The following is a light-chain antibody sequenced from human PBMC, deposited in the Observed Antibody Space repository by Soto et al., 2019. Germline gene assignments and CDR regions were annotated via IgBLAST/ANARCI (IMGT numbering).Light chain of an antibody. CDR2: GAS. V-gene: IGKV3-15*01. J-gene: IGKJ2*01. CDR1: QSVNSN. Sequence: EIVMTQSPATLSVSPAERATLSCRASQSVNSNLAWYQQKPGQAPRLLIYGASTRAAGIPARFSGSGSGTEFSLTISSLQSEDFAVYYCQQYNNRPPDTFGQGTKLEIK. CDR3: QQYNNRPPDT.